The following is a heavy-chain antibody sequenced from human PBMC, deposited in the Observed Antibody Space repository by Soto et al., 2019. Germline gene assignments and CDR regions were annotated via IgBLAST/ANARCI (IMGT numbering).Heavy chain of an antibody. V-gene: IGHV3-30-3*01. CDR1: GFTFSSYA. D-gene: IGHD1-26*01. CDR3: ERARAGIVVKKGGMDV. J-gene: IGHJ6*02. Sequence: QVQLVESGGGVVQPGRSLRLSCAASGFTFSSYAMHWVRQAPGKGLEWVAVISDDGSNKYYADSVKGRFTISRDNSKNTLYLQMNSLRAEDTAVYYCERARAGIVVKKGGMDVWGQGTTVTVSS. CDR2: ISDDGSNK.